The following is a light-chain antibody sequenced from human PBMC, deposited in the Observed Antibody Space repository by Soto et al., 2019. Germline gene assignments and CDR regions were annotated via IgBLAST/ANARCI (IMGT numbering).Light chain of an antibody. J-gene: IGLJ1*01. CDR2: GNN. Sequence: QSALTQPPSVSGAPGQRVTISCTGRSSNLGAGYDVHWYQQLPGKAPKLLIYGNNNRPSGVPDRFSGSKSGTSASLAITGLRADDEADYYCQSYGSSPSANFVFGTGTKLTVL. CDR1: SSNLGAGYD. CDR3: QSYGSSPSANFV. V-gene: IGLV1-40*01.